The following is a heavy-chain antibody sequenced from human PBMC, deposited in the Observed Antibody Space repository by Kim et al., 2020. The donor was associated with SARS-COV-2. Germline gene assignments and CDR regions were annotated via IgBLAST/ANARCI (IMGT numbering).Heavy chain of an antibody. CDR1: GFTFSTSY. V-gene: IGHV3-7*05. CDR2: IKQDGSEK. J-gene: IGHJ4*02. Sequence: GGSLRLSCAASGFTFSTSYMSWVRQPPGKGLQWVASIKQDGSEKYYVDSVKGRFTISRDNAKSSLYLQLNSLRAEDTAVYYCARYYYDSRGRGFDHWGQG. CDR3: ARYYYDSRGRGFDH. D-gene: IGHD3-22*01.